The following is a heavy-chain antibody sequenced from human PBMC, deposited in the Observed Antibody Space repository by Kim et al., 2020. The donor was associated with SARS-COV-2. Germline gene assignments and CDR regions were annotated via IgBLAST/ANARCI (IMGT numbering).Heavy chain of an antibody. CDR2: ISGSSVYI. V-gene: IGHV3-21*06. Sequence: LSLTCEASAFTFDTYTMNWVRQAPGKGLEWVSSISGSSVYINYADSVKGRFAVSRDNAKNLLFLQMNTLRAEDTAVYYCARDGRGGSDYYYAMDVWGQGTTVTVSS. D-gene: IGHD2-15*01. CDR3: ARDGRGGSDYYYAMDV. CDR1: AFTFDTYT. J-gene: IGHJ6*02.